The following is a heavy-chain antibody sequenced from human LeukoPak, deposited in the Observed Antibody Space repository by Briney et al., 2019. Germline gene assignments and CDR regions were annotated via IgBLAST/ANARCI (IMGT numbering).Heavy chain of an antibody. D-gene: IGHD6-6*01. J-gene: IGHJ4*02. Sequence: GASVMVSCKASGYTFTSYYIHWVRQAPGQGLEWMGWISTYNGNTNYAQKLQGRVTMTTDTSTSTAYMELRSLRSDDTAVYYCAKDRWRDGSSSFDNWGQGTLVTVSS. CDR2: ISTYNGNT. CDR1: GYTFTSYY. CDR3: AKDRWRDGSSSFDN. V-gene: IGHV1-18*04.